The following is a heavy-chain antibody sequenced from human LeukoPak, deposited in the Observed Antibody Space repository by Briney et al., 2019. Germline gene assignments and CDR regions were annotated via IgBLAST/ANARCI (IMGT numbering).Heavy chain of an antibody. CDR3: ARLTAMATSFDY. Sequence: SETLSLTCTVSGGSISSYYWSWIRQPPGKGLEWIGYIYYSGSTNYNPSLKSRVTISVDTSKNQFSLKLSSVTAADTAVYYCARLTAMATSFDYWGQGTLVTVSS. D-gene: IGHD5-18*01. V-gene: IGHV4-59*08. CDR1: GGSISSYY. J-gene: IGHJ4*02. CDR2: IYYSGST.